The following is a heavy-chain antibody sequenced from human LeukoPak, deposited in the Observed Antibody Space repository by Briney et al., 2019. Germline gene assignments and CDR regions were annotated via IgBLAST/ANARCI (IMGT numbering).Heavy chain of an antibody. CDR2: IDPSDSYT. CDR1: GYRFSNFW. CDR3: ARARRGYSYGHLPDY. D-gene: IGHD5-18*01. Sequence: GESLKISCKGSGYRFSNFWIGWVRQMPGKGLEWMGRIDPSDSYTNYSPSFQGHVTISADKSISTAYLQWSSLKASDTAMYYCARARRGYSYGHLPDYWGQGTLVTVSS. V-gene: IGHV5-10-1*01. J-gene: IGHJ4*02.